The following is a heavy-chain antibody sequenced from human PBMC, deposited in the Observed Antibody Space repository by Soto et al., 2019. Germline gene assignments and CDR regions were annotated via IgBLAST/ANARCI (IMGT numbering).Heavy chain of an antibody. D-gene: IGHD2-2*01. V-gene: IGHV3-30-3*01. CDR1: GFTFDEFA. Sequence: VQLVESGGGLVQPGRSLRLSCAASGFTFDEFAMHWVRQGPGKGLEWVAVMSYDGSNKYYADSVKGRFTISRDNSKNTLYLQMNSLRAEDTAVYYCARARLDTPALDYWGQGTLVTVSS. CDR3: ARARLDTPALDY. J-gene: IGHJ4*02. CDR2: MSYDGSNK.